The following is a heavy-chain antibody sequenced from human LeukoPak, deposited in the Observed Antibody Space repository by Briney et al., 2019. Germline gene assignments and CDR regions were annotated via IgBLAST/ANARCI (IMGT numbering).Heavy chain of an antibody. CDR1: GFTVSSNY. CDR2: LYSGGAT. J-gene: IGHJ4*02. D-gene: IGHD6-19*01. CDR3: TKLKGWYGEGFFDY. V-gene: IGHV3-53*01. Sequence: GGSLRLSCAASGFTVSSNYMSWVRQPAGKGLEWVSVLYSGGATFYADSVKGRFTISRDTSKSTLYLEMNDLRADDTAVYYCTKLKGWYGEGFFDYWGQGTLVTVSS.